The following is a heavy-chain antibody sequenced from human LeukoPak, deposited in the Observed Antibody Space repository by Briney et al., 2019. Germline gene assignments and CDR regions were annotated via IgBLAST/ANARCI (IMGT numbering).Heavy chain of an antibody. J-gene: IGHJ4*02. Sequence: GGSLRLSCAASGFTFSSYSMNWVRQAPGKGLEWVSSISSSSSYIYYADSVKGRFTISRDNSKNTLSLQMNSLRAEDTAIYYCARDLSEKYCIDYWGQGTLVTVSS. V-gene: IGHV3-21*01. CDR3: ARDLSEKYCIDY. CDR1: GFTFSSYS. CDR2: ISSSSSYI. D-gene: IGHD2-8*02.